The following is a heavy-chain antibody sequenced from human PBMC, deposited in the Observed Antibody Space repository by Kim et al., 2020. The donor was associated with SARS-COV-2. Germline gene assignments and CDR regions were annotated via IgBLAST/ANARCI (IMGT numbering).Heavy chain of an antibody. V-gene: IGHV4-4*02. Sequence: SETLSLTCAVSGGSISSSNWWSWVRQPPGKGLEWIGEIYHSGSTNYNPSLKSRVTISVDKSKNQFSLKLSSVTAADTAVYYCARDAGLGIAAWGYYGMDVWGQGTTVTVSS. CDR2: IYHSGST. CDR1: GGSISSSNW. D-gene: IGHD6-25*01. J-gene: IGHJ6*02. CDR3: ARDAGLGIAAWGYYGMDV.